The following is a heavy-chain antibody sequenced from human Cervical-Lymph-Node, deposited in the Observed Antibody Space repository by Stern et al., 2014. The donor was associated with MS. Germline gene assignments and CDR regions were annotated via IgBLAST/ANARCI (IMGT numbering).Heavy chain of an antibody. V-gene: IGHV3-48*02. CDR3: ARANYDFWSGNSSFQRYYYGMDV. CDR1: GFTFNSYS. J-gene: IGHJ6*02. D-gene: IGHD3-3*01. CDR2: ITSSRSPI. Sequence: EMQLVESGGGLVQPGGPLRLSCAASGFTFNSYSMNWVRQAPGKGLEWISYITSSRSPIYYADSVKGRFTISRDNAKNSLYLQMNSLRDEDTAVYYCARANYDFWSGNSSFQRYYYGMDVWGQGTTVTVSS.